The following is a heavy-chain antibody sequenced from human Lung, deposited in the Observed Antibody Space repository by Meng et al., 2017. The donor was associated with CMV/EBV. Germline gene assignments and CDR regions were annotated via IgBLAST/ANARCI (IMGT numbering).Heavy chain of an antibody. CDR3: ARGRDFWSGSGGMDV. Sequence: SVXVSXKASGGTFSSYAISWVRQAPGQGLEWMGGIIPIFGTANYAQKFQGRVTITTDESTSTAYMELSRLRSEDTAVYYCARGRDFWSGSGGMDVWGQGTTVTVSS. CDR2: IIPIFGTA. J-gene: IGHJ6*02. CDR1: GGTFSSYA. D-gene: IGHD3-3*01. V-gene: IGHV1-69*05.